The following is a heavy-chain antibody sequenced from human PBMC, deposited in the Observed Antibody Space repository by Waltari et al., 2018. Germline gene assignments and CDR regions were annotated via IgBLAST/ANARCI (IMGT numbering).Heavy chain of an antibody. CDR1: QYTFTSYD. D-gene: IGHD4-17*01. J-gene: IGHJ5*02. CDR3: ARANYGGKRWFDP. V-gene: IGHV1-8*01. Sequence: QVQLVQSGAEVKKPGASVKVSCKASQYTFTSYDIKWMRQATGQGLEWMGWINPKIGNTDYAQKFQGRVTMTRDTSITTAYMELSSLRSDDTAVYYCARANYGGKRWFDPWGQGTLVTVSS. CDR2: INPKIGNT.